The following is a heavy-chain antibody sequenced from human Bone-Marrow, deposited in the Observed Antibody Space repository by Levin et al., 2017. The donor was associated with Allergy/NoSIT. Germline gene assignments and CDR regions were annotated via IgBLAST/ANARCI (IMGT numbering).Heavy chain of an antibody. CDR2: ISYDGSNK. V-gene: IGHV3-30*18. CDR1: GFTFSSYG. D-gene: IGHD6-19*01. J-gene: IGHJ4*02. CDR3: AKAGAGWYISDY. Sequence: PGGSLRLSCAASGFTFSSYGMHWVRQAPGKGLEWVAVISYDGSNKYYADSVKGRFTISRDNSKNTLYLQMNSLRAEDTAVYYCAKAGAGWYISDYWGQGTLVTVSS.